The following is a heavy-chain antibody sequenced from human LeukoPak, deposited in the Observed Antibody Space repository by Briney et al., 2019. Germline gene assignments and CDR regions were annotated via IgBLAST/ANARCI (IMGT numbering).Heavy chain of an antibody. CDR2: IYTSGST. D-gene: IGHD6-13*01. Sequence: SQTLSLTCTVSGGSISSGSYYWSWIRQPAGKGLEWIGRIYTSGSTIYNPSLKSRVTISVDTSKNQFSLKLSSVTAADTAVYYCARTISSSCNCFDYWGQGTLVTVSS. J-gene: IGHJ4*02. CDR3: ARTISSSCNCFDY. CDR1: GGSISSGSYY. V-gene: IGHV4-61*02.